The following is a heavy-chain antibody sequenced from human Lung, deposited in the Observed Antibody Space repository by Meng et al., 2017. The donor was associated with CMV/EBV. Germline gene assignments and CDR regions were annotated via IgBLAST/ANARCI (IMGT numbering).Heavy chain of an antibody. CDR3: TATRGDSWSGYPNWFDP. V-gene: IGHV3-73*01. CDR1: TFSTSA. Sequence: TFSTSAIHWVRQASGKGLEWVGRVRSKEKNHVAHYGASVAGRFIISRDDSKNTAYLQLNSLKTEDTAVYYCTATRGDSWSGYPNWFDPWGQGALVTVSS. J-gene: IGHJ5*02. D-gene: IGHD3-3*01. CDR2: VRSKEKNHVA.